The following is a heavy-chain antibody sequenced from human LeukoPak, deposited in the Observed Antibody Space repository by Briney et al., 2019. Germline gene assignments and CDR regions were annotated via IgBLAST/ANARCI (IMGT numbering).Heavy chain of an antibody. CDR3: ATDRNWAFDY. CDR1: GFTLSSYR. V-gene: IGHV3-48*01. CDR2: VTGSSSTI. Sequence: PGGSLRLSCAASGFTLSSYRMNWVRQAPGKGLEWVSYVTGSSSTISYADSVKGRFTISRDNARNSLYLQMSSLRAEDTAVYYCATDRNWAFDYWGQGTLVTVSS. D-gene: IGHD3-16*01. J-gene: IGHJ4*02.